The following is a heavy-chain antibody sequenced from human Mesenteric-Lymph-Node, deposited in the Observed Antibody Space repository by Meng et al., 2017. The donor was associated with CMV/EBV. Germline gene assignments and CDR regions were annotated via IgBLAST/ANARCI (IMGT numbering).Heavy chain of an antibody. CDR2: INPNSGDT. D-gene: IGHD3-3*01. V-gene: IGHV1-2*02. CDR3: ARTQWNFWSDY. CDR1: GYTFTDYN. Sequence: ASVKVSCKASGYTFTDYNMHWVRQAPGQGLEWMGWINPNSGDTNYAQKFQGRVTMTRNTSITTAHMELSGLRSDDTAVYYCARTQWNFWSDYWGQGALVTVSS. J-gene: IGHJ4*02.